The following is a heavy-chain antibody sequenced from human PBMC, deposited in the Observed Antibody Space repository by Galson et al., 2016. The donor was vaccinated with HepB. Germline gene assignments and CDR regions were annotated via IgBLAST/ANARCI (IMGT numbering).Heavy chain of an antibody. V-gene: IGHV3-66*01. Sequence: SLRLSCAASGFSVSGNYMTWVRQAPGKGLEWISDLYSVGTTYYADSVKGRFTISKDSSKNVLYLQMNSLRADDPAVYYCTRDLRFPNDAFDIWGQGTRVTVSS. CDR1: GFSVSGNY. D-gene: IGHD5/OR15-5a*01. J-gene: IGHJ3*02. CDR3: TRDLRFPNDAFDI. CDR2: LYSVGTT.